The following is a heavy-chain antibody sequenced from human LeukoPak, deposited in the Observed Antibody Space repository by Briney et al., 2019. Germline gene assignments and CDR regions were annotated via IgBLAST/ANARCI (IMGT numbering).Heavy chain of an antibody. CDR1: GYTFTGYY. J-gene: IGHJ3*02. CDR2: INPNSGGT. V-gene: IGHV1-2*02. CDR3: ASSYDSGGYYLRSDAFDI. Sequence: ASVKVSCKASGYTFTGYYMHWVRQAPGQGLEWMGWINPNSGGTNYAQKFQGRVTMTRDTSISTAYMELSRLRSDDTAVYYCASSYDSGGYYLRSDAFDIWGQGTMVTVSS. D-gene: IGHD3-22*01.